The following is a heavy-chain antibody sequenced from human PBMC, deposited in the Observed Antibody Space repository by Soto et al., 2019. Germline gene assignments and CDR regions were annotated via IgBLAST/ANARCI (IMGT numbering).Heavy chain of an antibody. J-gene: IGHJ4*02. V-gene: IGHV4-61*08. Sequence: SDTLSLSCVVSGGSVSSRGFYWTWIRHPPGKGLEWIGYMAFDGRTNYNPSLNSRVTISQDTSKNQFSLKLGSVTAADTAIYYCARLPDISGWPFDFWGQGTLVTVSS. CDR2: MAFDGRT. D-gene: IGHD6-19*01. CDR1: GGSVSSRGFY. CDR3: ARLPDISGWPFDF.